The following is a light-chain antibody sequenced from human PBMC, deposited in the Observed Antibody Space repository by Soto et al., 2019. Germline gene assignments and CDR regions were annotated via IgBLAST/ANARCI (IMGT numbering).Light chain of an antibody. CDR2: DAS. CDR3: QQYGSYSV. CDR1: QSISSW. V-gene: IGKV1-5*01. Sequence: DIQMTQSPSTLSASVGDRVTITCRASQSISSWLAWYQQKPGKAPKLLIYDASSLQSGVPSRCSGSGSGTEFTLTISSLQPDDFATYYCQQYGSYSVFGGGTKVEIK. J-gene: IGKJ4*01.